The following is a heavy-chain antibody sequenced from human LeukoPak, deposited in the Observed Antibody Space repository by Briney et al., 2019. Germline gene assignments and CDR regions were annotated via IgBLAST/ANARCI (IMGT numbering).Heavy chain of an antibody. CDR3: AREDGIVGASSAFDV. V-gene: IGHV3-21*01. CDR2: IDGRSNYK. D-gene: IGHD1-26*01. J-gene: IGHJ3*01. Sequence: PGGSLRLSCAASGFSFSTYSMHWVRQAPGKGLEWVSSIDGRSNYKYYADSVKGRFTISRDNAQSSLFLQMNSLRAEDTALYYCAREDGIVGASSAFDVWGQGTMVTVS. CDR1: GFSFSTYS.